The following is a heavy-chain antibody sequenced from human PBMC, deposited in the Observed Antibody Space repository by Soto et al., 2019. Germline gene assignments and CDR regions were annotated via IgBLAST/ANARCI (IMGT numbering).Heavy chain of an antibody. CDR1: GGSISSYY. D-gene: IGHD2-15*01. Sequence: PSETLSLTCTVSGGSISSYYWSWIRQPPGKGLEWIGYIYYSGSTNYNPSLKSRVTISVDTSKNQFSLKLSSVTAADTAVYYCARGPLDCSGGSCYHIEYFQHWGQGTLVTVS. V-gene: IGHV4-59*01. CDR2: IYYSGST. CDR3: ARGPLDCSGGSCYHIEYFQH. J-gene: IGHJ1*01.